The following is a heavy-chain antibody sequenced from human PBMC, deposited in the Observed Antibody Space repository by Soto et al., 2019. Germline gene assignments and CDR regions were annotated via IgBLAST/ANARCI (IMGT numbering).Heavy chain of an antibody. CDR1: GFTLSSYW. D-gene: IGHD3-22*01. Sequence: EVKLVESGGGLVQPGGSLRLSCAASGFTLSSYWMHWVRHAQGKGLVWVSRIKSDGSGTYYADSVKGRLTISRDNAKNTLYLQMNSLRAEDTAVYYCARGDGDYYDGNGYLGRHWGQGTLVTVSS. CDR3: ARGDGDYYDGNGYLGRH. V-gene: IGHV3-74*01. CDR2: IKSDGSGT. J-gene: IGHJ4*02.